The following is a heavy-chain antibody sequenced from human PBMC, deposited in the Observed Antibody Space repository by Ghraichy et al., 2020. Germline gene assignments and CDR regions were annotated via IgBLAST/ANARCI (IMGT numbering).Heavy chain of an antibody. CDR1: GFTFSSYW. V-gene: IGHV3-74*01. Sequence: GGSLRLSCAASGFTFSSYWMHWVRQAPGKGLVWVSRINSDGSSTSYADSVKGRFTISRDNAKNTLYLQMNSLRAEDTAVYYCARDSPTRYCSSTSCRYLYYYYYMDVWGKGTTVTVSS. CDR3: ARDSPTRYCSSTSCRYLYYYYYMDV. J-gene: IGHJ6*03. CDR2: INSDGSST. D-gene: IGHD2-2*01.